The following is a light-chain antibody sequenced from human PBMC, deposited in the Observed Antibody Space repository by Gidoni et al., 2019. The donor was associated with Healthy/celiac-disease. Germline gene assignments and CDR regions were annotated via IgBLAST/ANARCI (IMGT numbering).Light chain of an antibody. CDR2: GNS. V-gene: IGLV1-40*01. CDR1: SSNIGAGYD. CDR3: QSYDSSLSGSAV. J-gene: IGLJ2*01. Sequence: QSVLTQPPSVSGAPGQRVTISCTGSSSNIGAGYDVHWYQQLPGTAPKLLIYGNSNRPSGVSDRFSGSKSGTSASLAITGLQAEDEADYYCQSYDSSLSGSAVFGGGTKLTVL.